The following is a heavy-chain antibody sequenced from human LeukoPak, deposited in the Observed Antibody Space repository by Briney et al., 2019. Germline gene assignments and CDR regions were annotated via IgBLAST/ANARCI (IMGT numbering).Heavy chain of an antibody. V-gene: IGHV3-23*01. CDR3: AKKVPANWGSYFDY. CDR2: ISGSGDST. Sequence: GGSLRLSCAASGFTFTSYAMTWVRQAPGKGLEWVSAISGSGDSTYSTDSVKGRFTISRDNSKNTLYLQMNSLRAEDTAVYYCAKKVPANWGSYFDYWGQGTLVTVSS. CDR1: GFTFTSYA. D-gene: IGHD7-27*01. J-gene: IGHJ4*02.